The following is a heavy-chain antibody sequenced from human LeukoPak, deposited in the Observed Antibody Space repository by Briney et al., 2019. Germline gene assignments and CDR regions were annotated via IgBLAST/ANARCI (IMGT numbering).Heavy chain of an antibody. V-gene: IGHV4-34*01. J-gene: IGHJ6*03. CDR2: INHSGSI. Sequence: SGGSXXXYYWSWIRQPPGKGLEWIGEINHSGSINYNPSLKXRVTISVDTSKNKFSLKLSSVTAADTAVYYCGXXXXXXXXXXXXXSYYYMDAWGKGTTVTISS. CDR3: GXXXXXXXXXXXXXSYYYMDA. CDR1: GGSXXXYY.